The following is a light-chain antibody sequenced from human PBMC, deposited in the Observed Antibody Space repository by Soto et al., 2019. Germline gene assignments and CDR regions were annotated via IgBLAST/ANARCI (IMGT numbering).Light chain of an antibody. CDR2: EVN. CDR1: GSDVGGYNY. J-gene: IGLJ1*01. V-gene: IGLV2-14*01. Sequence: QSVLTQPASVSGSPGQSITISCTGTGSDVGGYNYVSWYQQHPGKAPKLMIYEVNTRPSGVSNRFSGSKSGNTASLTISGPQAEDEADYYCSSYRSSNTLCVFGTGTKLIVL. CDR3: SSYRSSNTLCV.